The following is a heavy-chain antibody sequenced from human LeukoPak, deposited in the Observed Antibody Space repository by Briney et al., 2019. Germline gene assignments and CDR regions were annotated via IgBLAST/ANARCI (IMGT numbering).Heavy chain of an antibody. D-gene: IGHD6-19*01. J-gene: IGHJ3*02. Sequence: ASVKVSCKASGYTFTSYGITWVRQAPGQGLEWMGWISAYSGNTNHAQKLQGRVTMTTDTSTSTAYMELRSLRSDDTAVYYCARERNGAYSSGWSRAFDIWGQGTMVTVSS. V-gene: IGHV1-18*01. CDR2: ISAYSGNT. CDR3: ARERNGAYSSGWSRAFDI. CDR1: GYTFTSYG.